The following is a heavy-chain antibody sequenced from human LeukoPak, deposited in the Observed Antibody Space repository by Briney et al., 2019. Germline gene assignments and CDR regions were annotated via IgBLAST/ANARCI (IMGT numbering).Heavy chain of an antibody. Sequence: SETLSLTCTVSGGSISNKYWSWIRQPPGKGLEWIGYIYYSGSTNYNPSLKSQVTILVDTSKNQFSLKLSSVTAADTAVYYCARQGYCSGGSCLRKYYFDYWGQGTLVTVSS. CDR2: IYYSGST. CDR3: ARQGYCSGGSCLRKYYFDY. D-gene: IGHD2-15*01. J-gene: IGHJ4*02. CDR1: GGSISNKY. V-gene: IGHV4-59*08.